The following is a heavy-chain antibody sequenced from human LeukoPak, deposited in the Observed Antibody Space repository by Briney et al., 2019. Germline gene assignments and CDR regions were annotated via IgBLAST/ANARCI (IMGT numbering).Heavy chain of an antibody. V-gene: IGHV4-59*01. Sequence: SETLSLTCTVSGDSLSFYYWTWIRQPPGKGLEWIGYIYYSGDTNYNPSLTSRVTISIDTSKNQFSLKLSSVTAADTAVYYCARGQGYGLLNALDDWGQGTLVTVSS. J-gene: IGHJ4*02. CDR2: IYYSGDT. D-gene: IGHD3-10*01. CDR3: ARGQGYGLLNALDD. CDR1: GDSLSFYY.